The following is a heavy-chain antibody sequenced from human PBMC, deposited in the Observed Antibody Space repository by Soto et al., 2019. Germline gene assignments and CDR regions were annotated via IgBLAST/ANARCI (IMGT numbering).Heavy chain of an antibody. D-gene: IGHD5-18*01. J-gene: IGHJ3*02. CDR3: ARSGTAIVLDAFDI. CDR1: GGTFSSYA. CDR2: INPNFGRA. V-gene: IGHV1-69*13. Sequence: SVKVSCKASGGTFSSYAISWVRQAPGQGLEWMGWINPNFGRANYAQKFQGRVTITADESTSTAYMELSRLRSEDTAVYYCARSGTAIVLDAFDIWAQGTMVTVSS.